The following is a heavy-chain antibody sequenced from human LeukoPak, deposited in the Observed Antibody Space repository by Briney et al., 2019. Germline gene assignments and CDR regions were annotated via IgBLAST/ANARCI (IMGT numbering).Heavy chain of an antibody. CDR3: ARQYSSGLYSWFDP. Sequence: SVKVSCKASGGTFSSYAISWVRQAPGQGLEWMGGITPIFGTANYAQKFQGRVTITADKSTSTAYMELRSLRSEDTAVYYCARQYSSGLYSWFDPWGQGTLVTVSS. CDR2: ITPIFGTA. J-gene: IGHJ5*02. V-gene: IGHV1-69*06. CDR1: GGTFSSYA. D-gene: IGHD6-19*01.